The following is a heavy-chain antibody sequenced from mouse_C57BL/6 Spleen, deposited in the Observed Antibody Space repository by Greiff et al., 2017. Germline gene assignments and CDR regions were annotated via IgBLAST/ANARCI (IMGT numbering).Heavy chain of an antibody. CDR3: ARIGGGYYFDY. V-gene: IGHV5-17*01. D-gene: IGHD3-1*01. J-gene: IGHJ2*01. CDR2: ISSGSSTI. CDR1: GFTFSDYG. Sequence: EVKLVESGGGLVKPGGSLKLSCAASGFTFSDYGMHWVRQAPEKGLAWVAYISSGSSTIYYADTVKGRFTISRDNAKNTLFLQMTSLRSEDTAMYYCARIGGGYYFDYWGQGTTLTVSS.